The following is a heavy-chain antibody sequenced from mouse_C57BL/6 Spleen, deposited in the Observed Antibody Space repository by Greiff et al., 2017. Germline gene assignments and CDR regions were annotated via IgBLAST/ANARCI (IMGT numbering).Heavy chain of an antibody. CDR2: INPSSGYT. CDR1: GYTFTSYT. CDR3: ARSYGNYWYFDV. Sequence: VQLQQSGAELARPGASVKMSCKASGYTFTSYTMHWVKQRPGQGLEWIGYINPSSGYTKYNQKFKDKATLTADKSSSTAYMQLSSLPSEDSAVDYCARSYGNYWYFDVWGTGTTVTVSS. V-gene: IGHV1-4*01. D-gene: IGHD2-1*01. J-gene: IGHJ1*03.